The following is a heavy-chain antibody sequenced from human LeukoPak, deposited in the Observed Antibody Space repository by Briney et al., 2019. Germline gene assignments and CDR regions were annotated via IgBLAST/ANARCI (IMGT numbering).Heavy chain of an antibody. Sequence: PGGSLRLSCAATGFTFKDYGMPWVRQPPGKGLGWVSGINWNGGGTDYADSVKGRFTISRDNAKNSLYLQMTSLRPEDTALYYCAKHLRATNTYIFFGLDVWGQGTTVTVFS. CDR3: AKHLRATNTYIFFGLDV. CDR1: GFTFKDYG. J-gene: IGHJ6*02. D-gene: IGHD1-26*01. V-gene: IGHV3-20*04. CDR2: INWNGGGT.